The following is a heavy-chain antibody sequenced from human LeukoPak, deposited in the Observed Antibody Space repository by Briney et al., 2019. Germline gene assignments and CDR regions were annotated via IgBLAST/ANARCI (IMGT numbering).Heavy chain of an antibody. V-gene: IGHV1-2*02. Sequence: ASVKVSCKASGYTFTGYYMHWVRQAPGQGLEWMGWINPNSGGTNYAQKFQGRVTMTRDTSISPASTELSRLRSDDTAVYYCARARVVVVPAAIPGPLGNWGQATLVTASS. CDR1: GYTFTGYY. CDR2: INPNSGGT. D-gene: IGHD2-2*01. CDR3: ARARVVVVPAAIPGPLGN. J-gene: IGHJ4*02.